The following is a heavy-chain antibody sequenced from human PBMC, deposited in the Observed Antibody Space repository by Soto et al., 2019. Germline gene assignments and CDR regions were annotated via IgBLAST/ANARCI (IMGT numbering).Heavy chain of an antibody. D-gene: IGHD2-2*01. J-gene: IGHJ4*02. Sequence: QVQLVQSGAEVKKPGSSVKVSCKASGGTFSSYAISWVRQAPGQGLEWMGGIIPIFGTANYAQKFQGRVTITADESTSTAYMELSSLRSEDTAVYYCAMAGGGTFVRTSSAYYFDYWGQGTLVTVSS. CDR3: AMAGGGTFVRTSSAYYFDY. CDR2: IIPIFGTA. V-gene: IGHV1-69*01. CDR1: GGTFSSYA.